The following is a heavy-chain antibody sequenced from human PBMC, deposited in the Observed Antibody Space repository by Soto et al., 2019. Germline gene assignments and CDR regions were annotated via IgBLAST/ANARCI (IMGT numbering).Heavy chain of an antibody. CDR1: GDTFSSYA. CDR3: ARDNTVAAGYYYYYGMDV. CDR2: IIPIFGTA. Sequence: QVQLVQCGAEVKKPGSSVKVSCKASGDTFSSYAISWVRQAPGQGLEWMGGIIPIFGTANYAQKFQGRVTITADESTSTAYMELSSLRSEDTAVYYCARDNTVAAGYYYYYGMDVWGQGTTVTVSS. D-gene: IGHD4-17*01. V-gene: IGHV1-69*01. J-gene: IGHJ6*02.